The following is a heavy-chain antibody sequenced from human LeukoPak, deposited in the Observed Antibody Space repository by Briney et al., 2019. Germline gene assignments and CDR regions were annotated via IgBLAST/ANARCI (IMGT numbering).Heavy chain of an antibody. CDR2: INHSGST. CDR3: GLFYSYYGLDV. J-gene: IGHJ6*02. V-gene: IGHV4-34*01. CDR1: GGSFSGYY. Sequence: SETLSLTCAVYGGSFSGYYWSWIRQPPGKGLEWIGEINHSGSTNYNPSLKSRVTISVDTSKSQFSLKLSSVTAADTAVYYCGLFYSYYGLDVWGQGTTVTVSS.